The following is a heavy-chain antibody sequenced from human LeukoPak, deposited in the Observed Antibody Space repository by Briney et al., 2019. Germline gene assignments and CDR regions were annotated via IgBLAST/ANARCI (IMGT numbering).Heavy chain of an antibody. V-gene: IGHV3-48*04. D-gene: IGHD4-17*01. CDR1: GFTLSSYS. CDR3: ARDFLMTTVTTGFDY. Sequence: GGSLRLSCESSGFTLSSYSMNWVRQAPGKGLEWVSYISSSSSTIYYADSVKGRFTISRDNAKNSLYLQMNSLRAEDTAVYYCARDFLMTTVTTGFDYWGQGTLVTVSS. J-gene: IGHJ4*02. CDR2: ISSSSSTI.